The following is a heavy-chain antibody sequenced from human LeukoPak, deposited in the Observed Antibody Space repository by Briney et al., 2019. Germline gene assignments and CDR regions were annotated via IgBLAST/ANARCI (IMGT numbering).Heavy chain of an antibody. V-gene: IGHV4-61*02. D-gene: IGHD4-17*01. CDR1: GGSISSGSYY. J-gene: IGHJ1*01. CDR3: ARGGGGDYEEYFQH. Sequence: SQTLSLTCTVSGGSISSGSYYWSWIRQPAGKGLEWIGRIYTSGSTNYNPSLKSRVTISVDTSKKQFSLKLSSVTAADTAVYYCARGGGGDYEEYFQHWGQGTLVAVSS. CDR2: IYTSGST.